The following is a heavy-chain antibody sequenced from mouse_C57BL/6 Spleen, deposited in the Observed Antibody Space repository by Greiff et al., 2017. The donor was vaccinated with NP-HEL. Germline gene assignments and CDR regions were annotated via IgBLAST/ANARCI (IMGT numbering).Heavy chain of an antibody. Sequence: VQLQQSGAELVRPGASVKLSCKASGYTFTDYYINWVKQRPGQGLEWIARIYPGSGNTYYNEKFKGKATLTAEKSSSTAYMQLSSLTSEDSAVYFCARRGYDGYPHYYAMDYWGQGTSVTVSS. CDR1: GYTFTDYY. V-gene: IGHV1-76*01. CDR2: IYPGSGNT. D-gene: IGHD2-3*01. CDR3: ARRGYDGYPHYYAMDY. J-gene: IGHJ4*01.